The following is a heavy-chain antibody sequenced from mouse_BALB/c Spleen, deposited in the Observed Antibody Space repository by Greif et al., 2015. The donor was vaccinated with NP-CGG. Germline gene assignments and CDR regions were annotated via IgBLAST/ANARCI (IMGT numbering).Heavy chain of an antibody. CDR2: ISYDGSN. CDR1: GYSITSGYY. V-gene: IGHV3-6*02. D-gene: IGHD1-1*01. Sequence: EVKVEESGPGLVKPSQSLSLTCSVTGYSITSGYYWNWIRQFPGNKLEWMGYISYDGSNNYNPSLKNRISITRDTSKNQFFLKLNSVTTEDTATYYCARDHYGSSYAWFAYWGQGTLVTVSA. J-gene: IGHJ3*01. CDR3: ARDHYGSSYAWFAY.